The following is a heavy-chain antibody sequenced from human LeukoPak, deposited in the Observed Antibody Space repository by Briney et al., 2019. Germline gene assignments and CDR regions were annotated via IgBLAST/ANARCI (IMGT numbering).Heavy chain of an antibody. CDR1: GFTFSNHA. CDR2: INNDGSGT. Sequence: GGSLRLSCAASGFTFSNHAMSWVRQAPGKGLVWVSRINNDGSGTTYADSVKGRFTISRDNAKNTLYLQMSSLRAEDTAIYYCARDQDGPGATVDHWGQGTLVTVSS. CDR3: ARDQDGPGATVDH. J-gene: IGHJ5*02. D-gene: IGHD1-26*01. V-gene: IGHV3-74*01.